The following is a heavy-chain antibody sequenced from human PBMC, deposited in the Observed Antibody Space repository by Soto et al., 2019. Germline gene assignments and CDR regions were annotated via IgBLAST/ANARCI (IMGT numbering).Heavy chain of an antibody. J-gene: IGHJ5*02. CDR2: IYHSGST. Sequence: QVQLQESGPGLVKPSGTLSLTCAVSSGSISSSIWWSWVRQPPGKGLEWIGEIYHSGSTNYNPSLKSRVTISVDKSKIQFSLKLSSVTAADTAVYYCARAHCSSTSCYLSWFDPWGQGTLVTVSS. D-gene: IGHD2-2*01. CDR1: SGSISSSIW. CDR3: ARAHCSSTSCYLSWFDP. V-gene: IGHV4-4*02.